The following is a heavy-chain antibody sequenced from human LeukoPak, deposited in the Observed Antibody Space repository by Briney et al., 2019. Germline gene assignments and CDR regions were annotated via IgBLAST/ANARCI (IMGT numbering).Heavy chain of an antibody. J-gene: IGHJ6*02. CDR1: GFTFSSYE. CDR2: ISSSGNTI. CDR3: ARDQPGVLGPYYGMDV. V-gene: IGHV3-48*03. D-gene: IGHD3-3*01. Sequence: QPGGSLRLSCAASGFTFSSYEMNWVRQAPGKGLEWVSYISSSGNTIYYADSVKGRSTISRDNAKNSLYLQMNSPRAEDTAVYYCARDQPGVLGPYYGMDVWGQGTTVTVSS.